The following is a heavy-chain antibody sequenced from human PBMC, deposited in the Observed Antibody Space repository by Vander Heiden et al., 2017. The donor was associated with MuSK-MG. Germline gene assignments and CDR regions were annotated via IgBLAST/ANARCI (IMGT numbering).Heavy chain of an antibody. V-gene: IGHV2-5*01. J-gene: IGHJ4*02. CDR1: GSSLSTGGVG. CDR3: AHRRPGGNYFDY. CDR2: IYWNDDK. Sequence: QITLKESGPTLVKPTQTLTLTCTFSGSSLSTGGVGVGWIRQPPGKALEWLALIYWNDDKRYSPSLKSRLTITKDTSKNQVVLTVPNMDPVDTATYYCAHRRPGGNYFDYWGQGTLVTVSS.